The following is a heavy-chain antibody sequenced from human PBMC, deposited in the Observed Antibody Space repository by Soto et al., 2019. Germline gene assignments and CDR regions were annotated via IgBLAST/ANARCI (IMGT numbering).Heavy chain of an antibody. Sequence: TSETLSLTCTVSGGSISSYYWSWIRQPPGKGLEWIGYIYYSGSTNYNPSLKSRVTISVDTSKNQFSLKLSSVTAADTAVYYCARSYDILTGYSGLYYYMDVWGKGTTVTVSS. J-gene: IGHJ6*03. D-gene: IGHD3-9*01. CDR1: GGSISSYY. V-gene: IGHV4-59*08. CDR2: IYYSGST. CDR3: ARSYDILTGYSGLYYYMDV.